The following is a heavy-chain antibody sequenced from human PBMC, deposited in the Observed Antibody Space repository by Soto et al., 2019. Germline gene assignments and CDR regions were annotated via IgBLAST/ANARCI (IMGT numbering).Heavy chain of an antibody. J-gene: IGHJ4*02. CDR2: IDNSGGIT. V-gene: IGHV3-23*01. Sequence: GGSLRLSCAASGFTFSTYAMSWVRQAPGKGLEWVSTIDNSGGITYYADSVKGRFTISRDNSKNTLYLQMNSLRAEDTAVYYCAREKVGAPDYWGQGTLVTVSS. D-gene: IGHD1-26*01. CDR1: GFTFSTYA. CDR3: AREKVGAPDY.